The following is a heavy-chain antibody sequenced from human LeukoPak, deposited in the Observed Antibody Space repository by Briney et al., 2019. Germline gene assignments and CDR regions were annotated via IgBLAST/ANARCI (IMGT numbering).Heavy chain of an antibody. CDR1: GFTFSSYW. Sequence: PGGSLRLSCAASGFTFSSYWMSWVRQAPGKGLEWVANIKQDGSEKYYVDSVKGRFTISRDNAKNSLYLQMNSLRAEDTAVYYCARASLSGWYLPSHDYWGQGTLVTVSS. D-gene: IGHD6-19*01. V-gene: IGHV3-7*04. CDR3: ARASLSGWYLPSHDY. J-gene: IGHJ4*02. CDR2: IKQDGSEK.